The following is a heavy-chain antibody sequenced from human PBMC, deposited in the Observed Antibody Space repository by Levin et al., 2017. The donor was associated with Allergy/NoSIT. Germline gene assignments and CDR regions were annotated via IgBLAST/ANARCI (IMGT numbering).Heavy chain of an antibody. V-gene: IGHV3-9*01. CDR1: GFAFDDYA. J-gene: IGHJ6*02. CDR3: AKEYYYGSGNFPYYFGIDV. Sequence: LSLTCAASGFAFDDYAMHWVRQVPGKGLEWLPSISWDSDNVAYADSVKGRFTISRDNAKNSLTLEMNSLRPEDTAFYYCAKEYYYGSGNFPYYFGIDVWGQGTTVTVSS. D-gene: IGHD3-10*01. CDR2: ISWDSDNV.